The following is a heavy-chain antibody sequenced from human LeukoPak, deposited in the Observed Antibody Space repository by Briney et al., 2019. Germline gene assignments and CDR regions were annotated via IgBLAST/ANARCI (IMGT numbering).Heavy chain of an antibody. CDR3: ARLDYYDSSGYPYYFDY. D-gene: IGHD3-22*01. CDR1: GGSISSYY. Sequence: SETLSLTCTVAGGSISSYYWSWIRQPPGKGLEWIGYIYYSGSTNYNPSLKSRVTISVDTSKNQFSLKLSSVTAADTAVYYCARLDYYDSSGYPYYFDYWGQGTLVTVS. V-gene: IGHV4-59*08. J-gene: IGHJ4*02. CDR2: IYYSGST.